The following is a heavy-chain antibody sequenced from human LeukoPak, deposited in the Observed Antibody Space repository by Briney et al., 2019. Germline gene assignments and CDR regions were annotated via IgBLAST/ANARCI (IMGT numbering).Heavy chain of an antibody. D-gene: IGHD2-21*01. CDR3: ARDNRGSRLFPRNYYYYYMDV. CDR2: IIPNFGTP. CDR1: GGTFSSYT. J-gene: IGHJ6*03. Sequence: SVKVSCKASGGTFSSYTISWVRQAPGQGLEWMGGIIPNFGTPNYAQKFQGRVTITADKSTSTAYMELSSLRSEDTAVYYCARDNRGSRLFPRNYYYYYMDVWGKGTTVTVSS. V-gene: IGHV1-69*06.